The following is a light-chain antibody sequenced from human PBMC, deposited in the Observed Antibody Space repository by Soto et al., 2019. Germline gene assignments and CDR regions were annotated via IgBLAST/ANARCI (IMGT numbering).Light chain of an antibody. J-gene: IGKJ4*01. CDR3: LQDYSFPLT. CDR1: RGISSY. V-gene: IGKV1-6*01. CDR2: SAS. Sequence: AIQLTQSPSSLSASVGDRVTITCQASRGISSYLAWYQQKPGKPPKLLVYSASTLQSGVPSRFSGSGSGPDFILTISSLQPEDFATYYCLQDYSFPLTFGGGTKVDIK.